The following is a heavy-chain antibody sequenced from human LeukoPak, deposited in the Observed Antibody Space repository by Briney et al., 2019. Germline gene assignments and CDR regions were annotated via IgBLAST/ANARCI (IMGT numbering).Heavy chain of an antibody. CDR1: GGSFSGYY. V-gene: IGHV4-34*01. J-gene: IGHJ4*02. CDR3: ARGTVVDY. Sequence: SETLSLTCAVSGGSFSGYYWSWIRHPPGKGLEWIGEINHSGSTNYNPSLKSRVTISVDTSKNQFSLKLSSVTAADTAVYYCARGTVVDYWGQGTLVTVSS. CDR2: INHSGST.